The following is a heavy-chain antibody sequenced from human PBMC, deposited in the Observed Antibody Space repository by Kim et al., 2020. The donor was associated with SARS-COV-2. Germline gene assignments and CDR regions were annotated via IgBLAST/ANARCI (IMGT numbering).Heavy chain of an antibody. D-gene: IGHD3-10*01. Sequence: GGSLRLSCTASGFTFTDYYLAWIRQTPEKGLEWISYISSSSRNLYYANSVRGGFTVTRDNAKNSVCLQMISLRVGDTALCYCARSAGFEIYFDMWGQGTRLAVS. CDR1: GFTFTDYY. J-gene: IGHJ3*02. CDR3: ARSAGFEIYFDM. CDR2: ISSSSRNL. V-gene: IGHV3-11*04.